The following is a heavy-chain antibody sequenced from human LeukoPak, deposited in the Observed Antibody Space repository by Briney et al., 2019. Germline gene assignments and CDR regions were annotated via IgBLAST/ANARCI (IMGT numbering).Heavy chain of an antibody. J-gene: IGHJ4*02. CDR3: AKVEIVGWNADFDY. CDR2: ISGSGGGT. Sequence: GGSLRLSCAASGFTFSSYAMSWVRQAPGKGLEWVSAISGSGGGTYYADSVKGRFTISRDNSKNTLYLQMNSLRAEDTAVYYCAKVEIVGWNADFDYWGQGTLVTVSS. V-gene: IGHV3-23*01. D-gene: IGHD1-1*01. CDR1: GFTFSSYA.